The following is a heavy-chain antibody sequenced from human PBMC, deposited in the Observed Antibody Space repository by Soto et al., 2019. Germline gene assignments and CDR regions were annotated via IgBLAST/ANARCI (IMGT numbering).Heavy chain of an antibody. J-gene: IGHJ6*02. Sequence: QMQLVQSGAEVKKPGASVKVSCKVSGNTFSDHFLHWVRQAPGQGPEWMGWIKPSSGGTHLAQKFKGRVTFTRDASISTAYMELTSLTSDDAAVYFCARDRQGFATFDGLAAWGQGTTVTVSS. CDR3: ARDRQGFATFDGLAA. CDR1: GNTFSDHF. V-gene: IGHV1-2*02. D-gene: IGHD3-3*01. CDR2: IKPSSGGT.